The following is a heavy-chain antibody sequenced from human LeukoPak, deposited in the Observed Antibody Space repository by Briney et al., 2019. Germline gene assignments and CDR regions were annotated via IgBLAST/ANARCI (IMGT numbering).Heavy chain of an antibody. Sequence: GASVKVSCKASGGTFSSYAISWVRQAPGQGLEWMGGIIPIFGTANYAQKFQGRVTITADESTSTAYMELSSLRSEDTAVYYCARTALAYCGGDCSISPPFFQHWSQGTLVTVSS. J-gene: IGHJ1*01. CDR2: IIPIFGTA. D-gene: IGHD2-21*02. CDR1: GGTFSSYA. V-gene: IGHV1-69*13. CDR3: ARTALAYCGGDCSISPPFFQH.